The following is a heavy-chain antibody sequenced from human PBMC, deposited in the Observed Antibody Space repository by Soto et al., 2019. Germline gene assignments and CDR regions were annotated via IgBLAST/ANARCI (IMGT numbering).Heavy chain of an antibody. CDR2: INTAGGIT. CDR3: AKGIDSSNYATFDY. J-gene: IGHJ4*02. CDR1: GFSFSSYG. Sequence: EVQLLESGGGLVQPGGSLRLSCGASGFSFSSYGMSWVRQAPGKGLEWVATINTAGGITYYADSVRGRFTISRDNSKNTLSLQMNSLRAEDTAMYYCAKGIDSSNYATFDYWGQGTLVTVSS. D-gene: IGHD4-4*01. V-gene: IGHV3-23*01.